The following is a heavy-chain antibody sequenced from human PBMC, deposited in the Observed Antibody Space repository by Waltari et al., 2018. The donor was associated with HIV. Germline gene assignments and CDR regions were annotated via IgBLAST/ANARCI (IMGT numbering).Heavy chain of an antibody. Sequence: QVHLVESGGGVVQPGGSLKLSCAASGFTFSNYLMHWVRQAPGKGLEWGTFIHDDGNNKNYADSVKGRFTVSRDNSKKTLYLQMNSLRHEDTALYYCARGGLAITPAGTRLYTGMDVWGQGTTVTVSS. CDR1: GFTFSNYL. J-gene: IGHJ6*02. CDR3: ARGGLAITPAGTRLYTGMDV. CDR2: IHDDGNNK. D-gene: IGHD6-13*01. V-gene: IGHV3-30*02.